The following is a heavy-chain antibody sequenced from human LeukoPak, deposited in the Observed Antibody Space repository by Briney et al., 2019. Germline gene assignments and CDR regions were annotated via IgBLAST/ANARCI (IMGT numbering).Heavy chain of an antibody. CDR3: ARTRGMSY. CDR1: GGSFSGYY. CDR2: INHSGST. D-gene: IGHD3-16*01. Sequence: KPSETLSLTCAVHGGSFSGYYWSWFRQPPGKGLEWIGEINHSGSTNYNPSLKSRVTISVDTSKNQFSLKLSSVTAADTAVYYCARTRGMSYWGQGTPVTVSS. V-gene: IGHV4-34*01. J-gene: IGHJ4*02.